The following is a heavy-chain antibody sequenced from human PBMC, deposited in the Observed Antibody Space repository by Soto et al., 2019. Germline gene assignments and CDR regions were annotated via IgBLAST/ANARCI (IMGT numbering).Heavy chain of an antibody. Sequence: ASETLSLTCTVSGGSISSSSYYWGWIRQPPGKGLEWIGSIYYSGSTYYNPSLKSRVTISVDTSKNQFSLKLSSVTAADTAVYYCARPIPTPGYCSSTSCYAPVGAFDIWGQGTMVT. D-gene: IGHD2-2*01. CDR3: ARPIPTPGYCSSTSCYAPVGAFDI. CDR2: IYYSGST. V-gene: IGHV4-39*01. J-gene: IGHJ3*02. CDR1: GGSISSSSYY.